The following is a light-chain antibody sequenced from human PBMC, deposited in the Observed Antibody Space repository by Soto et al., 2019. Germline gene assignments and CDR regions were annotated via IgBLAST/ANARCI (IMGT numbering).Light chain of an antibody. V-gene: IGLV1-40*01. CDR3: QSYDSSLSGSRF. J-gene: IGLJ2*01. Sequence: QSVLTQPPSVSGAPGQRVTISCAGTSSNIGATFDVHWYQQLPGTAPRLLIYANNNRPSGVPERFSGSKSGTSASLAIAGLQAEDEADYYCQSYDSSLSGSRFFGGGTKVTVL. CDR2: ANN. CDR1: SSNIGATFD.